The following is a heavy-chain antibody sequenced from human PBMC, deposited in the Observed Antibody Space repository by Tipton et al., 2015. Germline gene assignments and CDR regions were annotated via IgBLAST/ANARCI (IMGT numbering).Heavy chain of an antibody. J-gene: IGHJ5*02. CDR1: GFTFTTYA. Sequence: SLRLSCAASGFTFTTYAMSWVRQAPGKGLEWVSAISGSGGSTYYADSVKGRFTISRDNAKNSLYLQMQSLRVEDTAVYYCARDWCGGGSCYSHVWRGNWFDPWGQGALVTVSS. CDR3: ARDWCGGGSCYSHVWRGNWFDP. D-gene: IGHD2-15*01. CDR2: ISGSGGST. V-gene: IGHV3-23*01.